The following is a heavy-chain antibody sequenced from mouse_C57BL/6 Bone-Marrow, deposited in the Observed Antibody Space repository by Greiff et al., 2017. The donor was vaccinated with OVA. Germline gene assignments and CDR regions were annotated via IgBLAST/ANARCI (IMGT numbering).Heavy chain of an antibody. J-gene: IGHJ4*01. Sequence: QVQLKESGAELVRPGASVTLSCKASGYTFTDYEMHWVKQTPVHGLEWIGAIDPETGGTAYNQKFKGKAILTADKSSSTAYMELRSLTSEDSAVYYCTNYDYEDYWGQGTSVTVSS. D-gene: IGHD2-4*01. V-gene: IGHV1-15*01. CDR1: GYTFTDYE. CDR3: TNYDYEDY. CDR2: IDPETGGT.